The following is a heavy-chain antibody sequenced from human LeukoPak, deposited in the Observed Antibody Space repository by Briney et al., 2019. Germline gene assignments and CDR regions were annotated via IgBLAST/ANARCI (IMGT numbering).Heavy chain of an antibody. Sequence: PGGSLRLSCAVSGGSVNSGSYYWSWIRQHPGKGLEWIGYIYYTGITNYNPSLKSRVTISVDTSKNQFSLNLNSVTAADTAVYYCATSQCGSDCYLAGDYWGQGTLVTVSS. V-gene: IGHV4-61*01. CDR2: IYYTGIT. J-gene: IGHJ4*02. CDR1: GGSVNSGSYY. CDR3: ATSQCGSDCYLAGDY. D-gene: IGHD2-21*02.